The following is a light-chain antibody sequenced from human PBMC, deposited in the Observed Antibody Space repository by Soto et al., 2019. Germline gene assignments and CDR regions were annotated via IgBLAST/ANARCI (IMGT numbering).Light chain of an antibody. V-gene: IGKV3-20*01. CDR2: GAS. J-gene: IGKJ1*01. Sequence: EIVLTQSAATLSLSPGERATLSCRASQTVGGRYLAWFQQKPGQTPRVLIYGASTSAAGVPDRFSGSGFGKDFSLTINRLEPEDFAVYYCLQYVSSPWTFGQGTKVEV. CDR1: QTVGGRY. CDR3: LQYVSSPWT.